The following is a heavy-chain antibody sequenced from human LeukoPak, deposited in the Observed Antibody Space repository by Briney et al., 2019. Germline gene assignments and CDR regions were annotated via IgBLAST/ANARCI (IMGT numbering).Heavy chain of an antibody. CDR3: ASFWDQSSGWYGAFDI. V-gene: IGHV4-34*01. Sequence: SETLSLTCAVYGGSFSGYYWSWIRQPPGKGLEWIGEINHSGSTNYNPSLKSRVTISVDTSKNQFSLELSSVTAADTAVYYCASFWDQSSGWYGAFDIWGQGTMVTVSS. CDR1: GGSFSGYY. CDR2: INHSGST. J-gene: IGHJ3*02. D-gene: IGHD6-19*01.